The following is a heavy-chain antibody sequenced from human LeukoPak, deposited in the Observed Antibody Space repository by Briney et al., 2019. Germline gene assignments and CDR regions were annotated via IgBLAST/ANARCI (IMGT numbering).Heavy chain of an antibody. CDR2: IFGSGGSA. D-gene: IGHD2-15*01. CDR1: GFTLGSYA. J-gene: IGHJ4*02. V-gene: IGHV3-23*01. CDR3: AKTTTGYSSGRYPAWPIDY. Sequence: GGSLRLSCAASGFTLGSYAMYWVRQAPGKGLEWVSGIFGSGGSAHYADSVKGRFTISRDNSKNTVYLQMDSLRAEDTATYYCAKTTTGYSSGRYPAWPIDYWGQGTLVTVSS.